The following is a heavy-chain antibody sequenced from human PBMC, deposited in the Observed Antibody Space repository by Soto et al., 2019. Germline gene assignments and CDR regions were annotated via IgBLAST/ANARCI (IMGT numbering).Heavy chain of an antibody. J-gene: IGHJ5*02. D-gene: IGHD5-12*01. V-gene: IGHV4-59*01. CDR3: AGTLRGYSGYDYRSFDP. CDR2: IYYRGST. Sequence: SETLSLTCTVSGGSISSYYWSWIRQPPGKGLEWIGYIYYRGSTNYNPSLKSRVTISVDTSKNQFSLKLSSVTAADTAVYYCAGTLRGYSGYDYRSFDPWGQGTLVTVSS. CDR1: GGSISSYY.